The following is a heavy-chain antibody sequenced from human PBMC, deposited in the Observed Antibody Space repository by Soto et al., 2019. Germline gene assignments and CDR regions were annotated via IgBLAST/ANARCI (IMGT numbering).Heavy chain of an antibody. Sequence: SETLSLTCTLSGGSVRAPDWWNWVRQSPDKGLEWIAEVHISGHSNYNPSLRSRVSVSIDSSKNQFYLNLNSVTAADTAIYYCARVRQGCSANNCYFDPWGQGTQVTVSS. V-gene: IGHV4-4*02. J-gene: IGHJ5*01. D-gene: IGHD1-1*01. CDR2: VHISGHS. CDR3: ARVRQGCSANNCYFDP. CDR1: GGSVRAPDW.